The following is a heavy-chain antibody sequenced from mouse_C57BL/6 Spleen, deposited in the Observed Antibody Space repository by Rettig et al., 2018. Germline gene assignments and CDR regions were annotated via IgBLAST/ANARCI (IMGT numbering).Heavy chain of an antibody. CDR3: ASWDFAY. CDR2: IDPSDSYI. CDR1: GYTFTSYW. Sequence: QVQLQQPGAELVKPGASVKLSCKASGYTFTSYWMQWVKQRPGQGLEWIGEIDPSDSYINYNQKFKGKATLTVDTSSSTAYMQLSSLTSEDSAVYYCASWDFAYWGQGTLVTVSA. D-gene: IGHD4-1*01. V-gene: IGHV1-50*01. J-gene: IGHJ3*01.